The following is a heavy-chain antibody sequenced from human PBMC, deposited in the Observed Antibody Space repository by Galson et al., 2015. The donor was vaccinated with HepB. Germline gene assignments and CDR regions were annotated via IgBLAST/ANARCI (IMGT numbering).Heavy chain of an antibody. V-gene: IGHV3-23*01. CDR2: ITNSGGRT. D-gene: IGHD6-6*01. CDR1: GFRFNIYD. CDR3: AKGAYMSSYSLYGMDA. Sequence: PLRLPCADPGFRFNIYDMNWVRQAPGKGLEWVSGITNSGGRTYYAETGKGRFTISRDNSKNTVFLQMSSLRAEDTAIYYCAKGAYMSSYSLYGMDAWGQGTTVIVSS. J-gene: IGHJ6*02.